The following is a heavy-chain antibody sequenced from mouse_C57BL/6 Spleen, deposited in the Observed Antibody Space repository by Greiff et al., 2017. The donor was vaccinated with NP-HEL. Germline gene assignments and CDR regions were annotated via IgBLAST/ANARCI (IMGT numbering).Heavy chain of an antibody. J-gene: IGHJ4*01. D-gene: IGHD1-1*01. CDR3: ARGYYYGSSYAMDC. CDR1: GFTFSDYG. Sequence: EVKVVESGGGLVKPGGSLKLSCAASGFTFSDYGMHWVRQAPEKGLEWVAYISSGSSTIYYADTVKGRFTISRDNAKNTLFLQMTSLRSEDTAMYYCARGYYYGSSYAMDCWGQGTSVTVSS. V-gene: IGHV5-17*01. CDR2: ISSGSSTI.